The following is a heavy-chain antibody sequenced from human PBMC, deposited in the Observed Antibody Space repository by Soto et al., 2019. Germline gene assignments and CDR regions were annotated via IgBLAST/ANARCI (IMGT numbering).Heavy chain of an antibody. D-gene: IGHD1-26*01. V-gene: IGHV3-23*01. Sequence: PGGSLRLSCAASGFTFATYAMSWVRQAPGKGLEWVSAISGSGTSTYYADSVKGRFTISRDNSKNQFFLNLRSVSAADTAVYFCAREGRLHWFESWGQGTLVTVSS. CDR1: GFTFATYA. CDR2: ISGSGTST. CDR3: AREGRLHWFES. J-gene: IGHJ5*01.